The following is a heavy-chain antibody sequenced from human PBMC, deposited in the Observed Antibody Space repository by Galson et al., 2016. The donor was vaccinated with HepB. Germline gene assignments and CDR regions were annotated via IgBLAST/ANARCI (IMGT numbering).Heavy chain of an antibody. V-gene: IGHV3-74*01. CDR1: GFTFSSHW. J-gene: IGHJ4*02. D-gene: IGHD3-10*01. CDR3: ARRRGSGSHDH. Sequence: SLRLSCAASGFTFSSHWMHWVRQAPGKGLVWVSRINTDGSSTSYADSVKGRFTISRDNAKNTLYLQMNSLRAEDTAVYYCARRRGSGSHDHWGQGTLVTVSS. CDR2: INTDGSST.